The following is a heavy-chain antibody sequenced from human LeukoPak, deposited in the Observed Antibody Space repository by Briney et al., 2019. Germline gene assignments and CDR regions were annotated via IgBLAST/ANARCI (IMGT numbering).Heavy chain of an antibody. J-gene: IGHJ6*02. CDR1: GFTVSSNY. V-gene: IGHV3-53*01. CDR2: IYSGGST. Sequence: GGSLRLSCAASGFTVSSNYMSWVRQAPGKGLEWVSVIYSGGSTYYADSVKGRFTISRDNSKNTLYPQMNSLRAEDTAVYYCAKDLGDYGDYGYYFYYGMDVWGQGTTVTVSS. CDR3: AKDLGDYGDYGYYFYYGMDV. D-gene: IGHD4-17*01.